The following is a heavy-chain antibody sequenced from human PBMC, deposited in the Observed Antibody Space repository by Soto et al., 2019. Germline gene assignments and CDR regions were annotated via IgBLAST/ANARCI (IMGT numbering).Heavy chain of an antibody. CDR2: IIPIFGTA. V-gene: IGHV1-69*01. CDR1: GGTFSSYA. D-gene: IGHD2-15*01. CDR3: ATSRGAVIAATPGY. Sequence: QVQLVQSGAEVKKPGSSVKVSCKASGGTFSSYAISWVRQAPGQGLEWMGGIIPIFGTANYAQIFQGRITITADESTGTAYMELSSLRSEDMAVYYCATSRGAVIAATPGYWGQGTLVTVSS. J-gene: IGHJ4*02.